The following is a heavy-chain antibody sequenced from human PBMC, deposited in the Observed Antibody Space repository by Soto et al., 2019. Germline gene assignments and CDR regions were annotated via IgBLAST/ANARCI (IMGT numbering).Heavy chain of an antibody. CDR2: ISTYSGDT. CDR3: ARLHGPTTPENWFDP. D-gene: IGHD5-12*01. V-gene: IGHV1-18*01. Sequence: QVHLVQSGVEVKTPGASVKVSCQASGYTFFTYDISWVRQAPGQGLEWMGWISTYSGDTKYAQKFQGRVTMTTDTSTSTAYLEQRSLRSDDTAVYYCARLHGPTTPENWFDPWGQGTLVTVSS. J-gene: IGHJ5*02. CDR1: GYTFFTYD.